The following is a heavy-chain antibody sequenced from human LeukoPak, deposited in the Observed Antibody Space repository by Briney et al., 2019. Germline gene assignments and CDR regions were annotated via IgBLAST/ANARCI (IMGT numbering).Heavy chain of an antibody. D-gene: IGHD6-13*01. V-gene: IGHV3-64*02. CDR2: ISSNGGST. CDR1: GFTFSTYA. J-gene: IGHJ4*02. CDR3: AREGTQAAALDY. Sequence: PGGSLRPSCAASGFTFSTYAMHWVRQAPGKGLECVSAISSNGGSTYYADSVKGRFTISRDNSKDTLYLQMGSLRAEDMAVYYCAREGTQAAALDYWGQGTLVTVSS.